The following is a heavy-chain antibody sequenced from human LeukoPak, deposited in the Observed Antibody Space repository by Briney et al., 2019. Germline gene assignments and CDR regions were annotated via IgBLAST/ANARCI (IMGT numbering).Heavy chain of an antibody. J-gene: IGHJ3*02. D-gene: IGHD4-17*01. CDR3: AKFDSRLRGAFDI. CDR2: ISGSGGST. Sequence: GGSLRLSCAASGFTFSSYAISWVRQAPGKGLEWVSAISGSGGSTYYADSVKGRFTISRDNSKNTLYLQMNSLRAEDTAVYYCAKFDSRLRGAFDIWGQGTMVTVSS. CDR1: GFTFSSYA. V-gene: IGHV3-23*01.